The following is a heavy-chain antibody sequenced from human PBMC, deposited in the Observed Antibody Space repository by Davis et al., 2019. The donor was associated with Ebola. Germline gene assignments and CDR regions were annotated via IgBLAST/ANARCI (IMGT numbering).Heavy chain of an antibody. Sequence: SGPTLVTPTETLTLTCTVSGFSLSNARMGVSWIRQPPGKALEWLAHIFSNDEKSYSTSLKSRLTISKDTSKSQVVLTMTNMDPVDTATYYCARILYSSGWANNYFDYWGQGTLVTVSS. CDR1: GFSLSNARMG. CDR3: ARILYSSGWANNYFDY. V-gene: IGHV2-26*01. J-gene: IGHJ4*02. CDR2: IFSNDEK. D-gene: IGHD6-19*01.